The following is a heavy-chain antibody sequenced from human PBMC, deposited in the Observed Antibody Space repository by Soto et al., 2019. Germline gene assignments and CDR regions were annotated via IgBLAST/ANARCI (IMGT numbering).Heavy chain of an antibody. J-gene: IGHJ4*02. Sequence: QVQLVQSGAEVKRPGSSVKVSCKASGDTFNFYSINWVRQAPGLGLEWMGRVNPILSMSNYAQRFQGRVTMTADKCTGNAYRELSGLRSEDTAIYYCATSYGSGYRAFDFWGQGALVTVSS. CDR3: ATSYGSGYRAFDF. D-gene: IGHD3-10*01. V-gene: IGHV1-69*04. CDR2: VNPILSMS. CDR1: GDTFNFYS.